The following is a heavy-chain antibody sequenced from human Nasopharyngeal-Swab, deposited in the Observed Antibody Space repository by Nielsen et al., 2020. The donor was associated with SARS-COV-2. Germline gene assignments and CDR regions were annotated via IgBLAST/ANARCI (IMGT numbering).Heavy chain of an antibody. CDR3: ARGDTDLVTIRDY. V-gene: IGHV3-30*03. D-gene: IGHD5-18*01. CDR2: ISYDGSNK. J-gene: IGHJ4*02. Sequence: GGSLRLSCAASGFTFSSYGMHWVRQAPGKGLEWVAVISYDGSNKYYADSVKGRFTISRDNSKNTLYLQMNSLRAEDTAVYYCARGDTDLVTIRDYWGQGTLVTVSS. CDR1: GFTFSSYG.